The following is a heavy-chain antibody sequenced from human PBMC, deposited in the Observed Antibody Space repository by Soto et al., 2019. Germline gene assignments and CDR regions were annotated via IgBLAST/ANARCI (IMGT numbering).Heavy chain of an antibody. Sequence: QVQLVESGGGVVQPGRSLRLSCAASGFTFSSYGMHWVRQAPGKGLEWVAVISYDGSNKYYADSVKGRFTISRDNSKNTLYLQMNSLRAEDTAVYYCAKDQGITMIPNPSYFQHWGQGTLVTVSS. V-gene: IGHV3-30*18. CDR2: ISYDGSNK. CDR1: GFTFSSYG. J-gene: IGHJ1*01. CDR3: AKDQGITMIPNPSYFQH. D-gene: IGHD3-22*01.